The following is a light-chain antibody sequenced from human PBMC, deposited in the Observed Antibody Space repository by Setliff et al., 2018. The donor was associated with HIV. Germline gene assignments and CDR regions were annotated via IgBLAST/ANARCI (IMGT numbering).Light chain of an antibody. CDR1: RSDVGGYNS. Sequence: SALTQPASVSGSPGQAITISCTGTRSDVGGYNSVSWYQQLPGKAPKLIIYDVSKRPSGVSNRSSGSKSANTASLTISGLQAEDEADYYCSSYTSSSTYVFGTGTKVTVL. CDR3: SSYTSSSTYV. V-gene: IGLV2-14*01. J-gene: IGLJ1*01. CDR2: DVS.